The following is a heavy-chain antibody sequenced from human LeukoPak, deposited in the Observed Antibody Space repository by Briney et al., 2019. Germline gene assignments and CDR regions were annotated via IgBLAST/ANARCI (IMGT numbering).Heavy chain of an antibody. V-gene: IGHV1-69*05. J-gene: IGHJ6*03. D-gene: IGHD2-2*01. Sequence: SVKVSCKASGGTFSSYAISWVRQAPGQGLEWMGGIIPIFGTANYAQKFQGRVTITTDESTSTAYMELSSLRSEDTAVYYCARDTRYCSSTSCPGIYYYYMDVWGKGNTVTVSS. CDR1: GGTFSSYA. CDR3: ARDTRYCSSTSCPGIYYYYMDV. CDR2: IIPIFGTA.